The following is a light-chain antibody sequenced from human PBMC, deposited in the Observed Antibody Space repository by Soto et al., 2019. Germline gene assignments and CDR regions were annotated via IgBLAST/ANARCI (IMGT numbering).Light chain of an antibody. CDR2: SAS. CDR1: QSVTNNY. Sequence: EIVLTQSPATLSFSRGERASLSCTVSQSVTNNYLAWYQQKPGQAPSLLIYSASNRATGIPDRFSGSGSGTDFTLTISRLEPEDSAVYYCHQYESSLWTFGRGTKVDIK. V-gene: IGKV3-20*01. CDR3: HQYESSLWT. J-gene: IGKJ1*01.